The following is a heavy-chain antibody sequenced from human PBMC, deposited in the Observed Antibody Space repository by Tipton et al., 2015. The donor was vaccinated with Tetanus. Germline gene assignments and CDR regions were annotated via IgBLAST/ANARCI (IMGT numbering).Heavy chain of an antibody. J-gene: IGHJ4*02. CDR1: GGSISSGGYY. V-gene: IGHV4-31*03. Sequence: TLSLTCTVSGGSISSGGYYWSWIRQHPGKGLEWIGGIYYSGSTYYNPSLKSRVTISVDTSKNQFSLKLNSVTAADTAVYYCARDQARGARGWNYFDYWGKGTLVTVSS. CDR2: IYYSGST. D-gene: IGHD1-26*01. CDR3: ARDQARGARGWNYFDY.